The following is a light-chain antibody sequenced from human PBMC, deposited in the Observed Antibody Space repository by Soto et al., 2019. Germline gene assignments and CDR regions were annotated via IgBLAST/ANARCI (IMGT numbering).Light chain of an antibody. CDR1: RSDVGGYNY. CDR3: CSNAGSYEV. J-gene: IGLJ2*01. Sequence: QSALSQPRSVSGSPGQAVAISCTGNRSDVGGYNYVSWYQQHPGKAPKGMIYDVSERPSGVPDRFSGSKSGNTASLTISGLQAEDEADYYCCSNAGSYEVFGGGTQLTVL. CDR2: DVS. V-gene: IGLV2-11*01.